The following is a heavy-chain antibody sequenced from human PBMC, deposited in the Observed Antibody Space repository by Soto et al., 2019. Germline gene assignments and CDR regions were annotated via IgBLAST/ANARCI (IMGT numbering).Heavy chain of an antibody. Sequence: EVQLLESGGGLVQPGGSLRLSCAASGFTFSSYAMSWVRQAPGKGLEWVSAISGSGGSTYYADSVKGRFTISRDNSKNTLYLQMNSLRAEDTAVYYCAKDHDYIWGSYRPNDAFDIWGQGTMVTVSS. CDR3: AKDHDYIWGSYRPNDAFDI. CDR2: ISGSGGST. D-gene: IGHD3-16*02. J-gene: IGHJ3*02. CDR1: GFTFSSYA. V-gene: IGHV3-23*01.